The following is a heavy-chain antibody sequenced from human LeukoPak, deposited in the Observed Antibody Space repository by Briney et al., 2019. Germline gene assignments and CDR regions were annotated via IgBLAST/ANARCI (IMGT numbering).Heavy chain of an antibody. CDR1: GDSIYSGGYY. Sequence: PSETLSLTCTVSGDSIYSGGYYWSWIRQPAGKGLEWIGRIYKSGSTKYNSSLKSRVTILVDTSKNQFSLSLSSVTAADTAVYYCARDSGPTLSDWGQGSLVTVSS. V-gene: IGHV4-61*02. D-gene: IGHD2/OR15-2a*01. CDR2: IYKSGST. J-gene: IGHJ4*02. CDR3: ARDSGPTLSD.